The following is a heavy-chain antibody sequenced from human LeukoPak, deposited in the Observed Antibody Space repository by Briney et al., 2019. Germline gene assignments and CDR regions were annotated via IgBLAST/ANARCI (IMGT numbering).Heavy chain of an antibody. CDR3: ARGGTYALA. CDR1: GGSISSYF. CDR2: ISYSGST. Sequence: SETLSLTCTVSGGSISSYFWSWIRQPPGKGLEWIGYISYSGSTNYNPSLKSRVTISVDTSTNQLSLKLSSVTAADTAVYYCARGGTYALAWGQGTLVTVSS. V-gene: IGHV4-59*01. J-gene: IGHJ5*02. D-gene: IGHD3-16*01.